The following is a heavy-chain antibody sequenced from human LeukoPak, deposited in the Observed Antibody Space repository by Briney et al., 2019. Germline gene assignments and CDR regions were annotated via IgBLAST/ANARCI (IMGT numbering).Heavy chain of an antibody. CDR1: GFTFSGYS. CDR2: ISSSSSYI. CDR3: ARDPTAEMASDY. V-gene: IGHV3-21*01. J-gene: IGHJ4*02. D-gene: IGHD5-24*01. Sequence: GGSLRLSCAASGFTFSGYSMNWVRQAPGKGLEWVSSISSSSSYIYYADSVKGRFTISRDNAKNSLYLQMNSLRAEDTAVYYCARDPTAEMASDYWGQGTLVTVSS.